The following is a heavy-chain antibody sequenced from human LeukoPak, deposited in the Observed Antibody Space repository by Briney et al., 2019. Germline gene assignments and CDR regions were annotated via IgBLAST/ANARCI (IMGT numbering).Heavy chain of an antibody. CDR3: ARRAVDFAFDI. D-gene: IGHD3-3*01. J-gene: IGHJ3*02. Sequence: GESLKISCKGSGYKFTNYWIGWVRQMPGKGLEWMGIIYPGDSDTTYSPSFQGQVTISADKSISTAYLQWSSLKASDTAMYYCARRAVDFAFDIWGQGTMVTVSS. CDR1: GYKFTNYW. V-gene: IGHV5-51*01. CDR2: IYPGDSDT.